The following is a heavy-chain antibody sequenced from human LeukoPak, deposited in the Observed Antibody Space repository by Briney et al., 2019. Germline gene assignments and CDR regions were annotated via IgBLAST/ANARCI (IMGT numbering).Heavy chain of an antibody. CDR1: GFTFTGYG. J-gene: IGHJ4*02. CDR2: TLYDGSSQ. V-gene: IGHV3-30*02. CDR3: AKDLLLRQFVLDF. D-gene: IGHD5-24*01. Sequence: GGSLRLSCADSGFTFTGYGMHWVRQAPGRGLEWVAFTLYDGSSQYYPDSLRGRFTISRDNSKNTLFLQMNNLTHDDTAVYYCAKDLLLRQFVLDFWGQGTPVTVSS.